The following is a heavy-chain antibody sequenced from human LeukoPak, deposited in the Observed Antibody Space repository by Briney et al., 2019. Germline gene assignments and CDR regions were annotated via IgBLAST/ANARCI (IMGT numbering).Heavy chain of an antibody. J-gene: IGHJ4*02. V-gene: IGHV1-46*01. CDR3: ARVGSSGYYGGGNY. Sequence: GASVKVSCKASGYTFTSYYMHWVRQAPGQGLGWMGVINPSGGSTNYAQKLQGRVTMTTDTSTSTAYMELRSLRSDDTAVYYCARVGSSGYYGGGNYWGQGTLVTVSS. D-gene: IGHD3-22*01. CDR2: INPSGGST. CDR1: GYTFTSYY.